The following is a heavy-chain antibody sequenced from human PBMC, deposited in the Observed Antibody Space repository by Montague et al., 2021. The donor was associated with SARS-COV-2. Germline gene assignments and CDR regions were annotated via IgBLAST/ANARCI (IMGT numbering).Heavy chain of an antibody. CDR2: LYYSGST. CDR1: DDSMGGYY. V-gene: IGHV4-59*08. J-gene: IGHJ3*02. CDR3: ARQYYDSSGEDAFDI. D-gene: IGHD3-22*01. Sequence: SETLSLTCNVSDDSMGGYYWSWIRQSPGKGLEWIGYLYYSGSTSINPSLKSRVTISVDTSKNQFSLKLSSVTAADTAVYYCARQYYDSSGEDAFDIWGQGTMVTVSS.